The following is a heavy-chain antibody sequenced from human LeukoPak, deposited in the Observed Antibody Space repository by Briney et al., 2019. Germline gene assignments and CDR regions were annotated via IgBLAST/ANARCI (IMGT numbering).Heavy chain of an antibody. J-gene: IGHJ5*02. CDR3: AKAGGVDYSPFDP. CDR2: IYSGGST. V-gene: IGHV3-66*02. Sequence: GGSLRLSCAASGFTFSSYWMSWVRQAPGKGLEWVSVIYSGGSTYYADSVRGRFTISRDNSKNTLCLQMNSLRIEDTAVYYCAKAGGVDYSPFDPWGQGTLVTVSS. D-gene: IGHD3-16*01. CDR1: GFTFSSYW.